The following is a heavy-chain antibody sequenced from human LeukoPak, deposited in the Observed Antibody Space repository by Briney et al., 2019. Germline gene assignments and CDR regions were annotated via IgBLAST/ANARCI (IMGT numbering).Heavy chain of an antibody. D-gene: IGHD6-19*01. V-gene: IGHV3-73*01. J-gene: IGHJ3*02. CDR1: GFTFSGSD. CDR3: TRVYSSAYGSFDI. Sequence: GGSLRLSCAASGFTFSGSDIHWVRQASGKGLEWVGRIRSKTNNYATAYAVSVRGRFTISRDDSKNTAYLQMNSLKTEDTAIYYCTRVYSSAYGSFDIWGQGTMVTVSS. CDR2: IRSKTNNYAT.